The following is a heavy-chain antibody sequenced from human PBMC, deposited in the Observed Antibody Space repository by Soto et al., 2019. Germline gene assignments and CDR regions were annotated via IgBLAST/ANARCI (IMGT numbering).Heavy chain of an antibody. CDR3: AKGSGAVVAQRFDP. Sequence: PGGSLRLSCAASGFTFSSYVMTWVRQGPGKGLDWVSGISGSGVDTYYAESVKGRFTISRDNSKNTLYLQMKSLRAEDTAVYYCAKGSGAVVAQRFDPWGQGNLVTVSS. J-gene: IGHJ5*02. CDR1: GFTFSSYV. V-gene: IGHV3-23*01. D-gene: IGHD6-25*01. CDR2: ISGSGVDT.